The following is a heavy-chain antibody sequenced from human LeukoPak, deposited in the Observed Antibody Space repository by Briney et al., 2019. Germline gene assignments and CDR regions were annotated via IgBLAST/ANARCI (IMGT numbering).Heavy chain of an antibody. J-gene: IGHJ4*02. V-gene: IGHV4-59*01. CDR1: GGSISSYY. CDR2: IYYSRST. D-gene: IGHD2-15*01. Sequence: SETLSLTCTVSGGSISSYYWSWIRQPPGKGLEWIGYIYYSRSTNYNPSLKSRVTISVDTSKNQFSLKLSSVTAADTAVYYCARGQYCSGGSCLIDYWGQGTLVTVSS. CDR3: ARGQYCSGGSCLIDY.